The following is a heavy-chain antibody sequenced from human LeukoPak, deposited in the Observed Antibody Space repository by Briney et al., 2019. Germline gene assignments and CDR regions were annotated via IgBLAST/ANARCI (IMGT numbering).Heavy chain of an antibody. CDR1: GFNFGDYE. V-gene: IGHV3-23*01. CDR3: AKGHCSSASCYAFDS. J-gene: IGHJ4*02. CDR2: ISGSGGST. D-gene: IGHD2-2*01. Sequence: GGSLRLSCAASGFNFGDYEMNWVRQAPGKGLEWVSGISGSGGSTHYADSVKGRFTIYRDNSKNTLGLQMNRLRAEDTAVYYCAKGHCSSASCYAFDSWGQGTLVTVSS.